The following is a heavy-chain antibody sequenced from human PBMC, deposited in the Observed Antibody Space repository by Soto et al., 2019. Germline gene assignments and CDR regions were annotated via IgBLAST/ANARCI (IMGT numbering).Heavy chain of an antibody. CDR3: ANRGGIAAAAYYYYYYMDV. Sequence: GGSLRLSCAASGFTFSSYAMSWVRQAPGKGLEWVSAISGSGGSTYYADSVKGRFTISRDNSKNTLYLQMNSLRAEDTAVYYCANRGGIAAAAYYYYYYMDVWGKGTTVTVSS. D-gene: IGHD6-13*01. CDR1: GFTFSSYA. V-gene: IGHV3-23*01. J-gene: IGHJ6*03. CDR2: ISGSGGST.